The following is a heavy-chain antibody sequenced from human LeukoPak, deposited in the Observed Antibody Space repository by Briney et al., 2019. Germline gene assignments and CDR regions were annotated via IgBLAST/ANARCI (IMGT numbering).Heavy chain of an antibody. J-gene: IGHJ5*02. D-gene: IGHD3-16*01. CDR3: ARDNDRKDDS. V-gene: IGHV3-7*01. CDR2: IKQDGSEK. Sequence: GGSLRLSCAASGFTFSNYWMHWVRQAPGKGLEWVANIKQDGSEKYYVDSVKGRFTISRDNGKNSLYLQMNSLRVEDTAVYYCARDNDRKDDSWGQGTLVTVSS. CDR1: GFTFSNYW.